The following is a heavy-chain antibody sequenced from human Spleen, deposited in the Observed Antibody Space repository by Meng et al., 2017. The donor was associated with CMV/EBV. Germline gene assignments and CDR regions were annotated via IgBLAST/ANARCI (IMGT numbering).Heavy chain of an antibody. V-gene: IGHV3-66*02. CDR1: GFTFTNAY. D-gene: IGHD2-2*01. Sequence: GESLKISCAASGFTFTNAYMTWVRQAPGKGLEWVSVIYSGGSTYYADSVKGRFTISRDNSKNTLYLQMNSPRAEDTAVYYCARVLPAANADYYGMDVWGQGTTVTVSS. CDR3: ARVLPAANADYYGMDV. J-gene: IGHJ6*02. CDR2: IYSGGST.